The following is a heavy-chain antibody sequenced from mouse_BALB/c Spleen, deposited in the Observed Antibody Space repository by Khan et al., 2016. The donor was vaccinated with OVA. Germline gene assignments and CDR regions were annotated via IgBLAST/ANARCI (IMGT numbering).Heavy chain of an antibody. CDR3: ARQGGIEDGPFDY. J-gene: IGHJ2*01. CDR2: VSSGGSYT. Sequence: EVELVESGGGLVKPGGSLKLSCAASGFTFNNYAMSWVRQTPEKRLEWVATVSSGGSYTYYPDSVKGRFTISRDNAKNTLYLQMSSLRSEDTAMYYCARQGGIEDGPFDYWGQGTTLTVSS. V-gene: IGHV5-9-3*01. D-gene: IGHD2-3*01. CDR1: GFTFNNYA.